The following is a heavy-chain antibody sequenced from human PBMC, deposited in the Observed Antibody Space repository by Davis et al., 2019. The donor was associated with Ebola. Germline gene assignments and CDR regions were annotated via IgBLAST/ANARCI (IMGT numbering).Heavy chain of an antibody. D-gene: IGHD4-17*01. CDR3: TRDYGDYVNDD. J-gene: IGHJ4*02. CDR1: GFTFSNAW. CDR2: IQTDGSST. V-gene: IGHV3-74*01. Sequence: HTGGSLRLSCAASGFTFSNAWMNWVRQVPGKGLVWVSRIQTDGSSTSYADSVKGRFTISRDNAKNTLYLQMNSLRVEDTAVYYCTRDYGDYVNDDWGQGTLVTVSS.